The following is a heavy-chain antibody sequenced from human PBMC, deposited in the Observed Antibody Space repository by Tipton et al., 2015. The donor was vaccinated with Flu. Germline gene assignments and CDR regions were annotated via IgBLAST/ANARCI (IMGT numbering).Heavy chain of an antibody. CDR1: GGSISSSRYY. D-gene: IGHD4-11*01. V-gene: IGHV4-39*07. Sequence: PGLVKPSETLSLTCTVSGGSISSSRYYWGWIRQPPGKGLEWIGSIYHSGTAYYNPSLKSRVTISVDTSKNQISLKLSSVTAADTAVYYRARYPESNYHWFGPWGQGALVTVSS. CDR3: ARYPESNYHWFGP. CDR2: IYHSGTA. J-gene: IGHJ5*02.